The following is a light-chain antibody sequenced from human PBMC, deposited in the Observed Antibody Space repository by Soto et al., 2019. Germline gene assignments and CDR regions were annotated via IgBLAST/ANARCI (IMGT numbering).Light chain of an antibody. Sequence: QSVLTQPPSASGSPGQAVTISCSGTSNDLGGFFYVSWYRQHPGKAPKLIIFEITKRPAGVPDRFSGSKSGNSASLTVSGLQPDDEADYYCSSYSGNNIVFGGGTQLTVL. CDR2: EIT. CDR3: SSYSGNNIV. J-gene: IGLJ7*01. CDR1: SNDLGGFFY. V-gene: IGLV2-8*01.